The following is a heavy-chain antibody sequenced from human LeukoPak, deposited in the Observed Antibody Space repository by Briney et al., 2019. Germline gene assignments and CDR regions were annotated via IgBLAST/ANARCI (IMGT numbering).Heavy chain of an antibody. CDR1: GYTFTSYY. V-gene: IGHV1-46*01. J-gene: IGHJ5*02. D-gene: IGHD3-10*01. Sequence: ASVKVSCKASGYTFTSYYMHWVRQAPGQGLEWMGIINPSGGSTSYAQKFQGRVTMTRDMSTSTVYMELSSLRSDDTAVYYCARDSDGSMVRGVIPDGWFDPWGQGTLVTVSS. CDR2: INPSGGST. CDR3: ARDSDGSMVRGVIPDGWFDP.